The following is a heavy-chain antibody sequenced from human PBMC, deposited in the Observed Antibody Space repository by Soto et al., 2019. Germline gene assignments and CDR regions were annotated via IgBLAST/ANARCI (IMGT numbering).Heavy chain of an antibody. Sequence: PSETLSLTCTVSGGSITSYNWNWLRQPPGKALEWIGYVYNSGSTNYNPSLKSRVTISVDTSKNQFSLKVNSVTAADTAVYYCASHQLWALRYFDYWGQGILVTVS. J-gene: IGHJ4*02. CDR1: GGSITSYN. V-gene: IGHV4-59*08. CDR3: ASHQLWALRYFDY. D-gene: IGHD5-18*01. CDR2: VYNSGST.